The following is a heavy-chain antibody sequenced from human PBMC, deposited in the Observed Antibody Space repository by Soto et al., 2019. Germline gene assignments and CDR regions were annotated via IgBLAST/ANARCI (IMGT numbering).Heavy chain of an antibody. V-gene: IGHV2-26*01. CDR3: ARIYQTSGYYYVPHFAY. CDR1: GFSLSNARMG. Sequence: QVTLKESGPVLVKPTETLTLTCTVSGFSLSNARMGVSWIRQPPGKALEWLAHIFSNDEKSYSTSLKSRLTSSKDTSKSPVVPTMTNMDPVDTATYYCARIYQTSGYYYVPHFAYWGQGTLVTVSS. D-gene: IGHD3-22*01. J-gene: IGHJ4*02. CDR2: IFSNDEK.